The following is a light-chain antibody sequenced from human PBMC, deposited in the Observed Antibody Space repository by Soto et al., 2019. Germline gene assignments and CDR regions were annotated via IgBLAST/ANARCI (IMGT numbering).Light chain of an antibody. CDR1: QDINSW. Sequence: DVQMTQSPSSLSASVGDRVTITCRASQDINSWLAWYQQKPEKAPKSLIYVASSLQTGVPVRFSGSGSGTVFTLTISSLQPEDSATYYCQQYNIYPLTFGGGTKVEIK. CDR2: VAS. CDR3: QQYNIYPLT. J-gene: IGKJ4*01. V-gene: IGKV1D-16*01.